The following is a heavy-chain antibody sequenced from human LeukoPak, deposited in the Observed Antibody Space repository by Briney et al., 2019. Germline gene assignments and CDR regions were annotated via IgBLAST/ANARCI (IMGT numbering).Heavy chain of an antibody. CDR1: GFTVSNDY. D-gene: IGHD6-6*01. CDR3: TRLLPSSHHFFDS. CDR2: IYGGGDT. V-gene: IGHV3-53*01. Sequence: GGSLRLSCAVSGFTVSNDYMSWIRQAPGKGLEWVSVIYGGGDTYYADSVRGRFTISRDNFENTLFLQMDSLRAEDTAVYYCTRLLPSSHHFFDSWGQGTLVTVSS. J-gene: IGHJ4*02.